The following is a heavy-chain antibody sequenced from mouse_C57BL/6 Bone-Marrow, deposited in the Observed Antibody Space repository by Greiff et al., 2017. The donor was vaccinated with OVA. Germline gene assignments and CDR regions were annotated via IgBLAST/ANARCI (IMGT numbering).Heavy chain of an antibody. D-gene: IGHD1-1*01. CDR1: GYTFTDYE. J-gene: IGHJ4*01. CDR2: IDPETGGT. CDR3: TREVYGSSYYYAMDY. V-gene: IGHV1-15*01. Sequence: QVQLKQSGAELVRPGASVTLSCKASGYTFTDYEMHWVKQTPVHGLEWIGAIDPETGGTAYNQKFKGKAILTADKSSSTAYMERRSLTSEDSAVYYCTREVYGSSYYYAMDYWGQGTSVTVSS.